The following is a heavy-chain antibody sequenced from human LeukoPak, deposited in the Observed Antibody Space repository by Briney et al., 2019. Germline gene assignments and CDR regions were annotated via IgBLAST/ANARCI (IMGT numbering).Heavy chain of an antibody. CDR3: ARSPSTGTADY. D-gene: IGHD1-1*01. CDR2: VNNDAKEK. V-gene: IGHV3-7*01. J-gene: IGHJ4*02. CDR1: GFSFSEYW. Sequence: GGSLRLSCAASGFSFSEYWMSWVRLTPGKGLEWVANVNNDAKEKYYVDSVKGRFTVSRDNTKNTLFLQLNSLRAEDTAVYYCARSPSTGTADYWGQGTLVSVSS.